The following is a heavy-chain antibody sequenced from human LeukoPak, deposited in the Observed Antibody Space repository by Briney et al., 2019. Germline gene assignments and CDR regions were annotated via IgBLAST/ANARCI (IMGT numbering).Heavy chain of an antibody. J-gene: IGHJ5*02. CDR3: ARSGSRRPYNWFDP. CDR1: GGSISSSSYY. D-gene: IGHD6-13*01. CDR2: IYYSGST. V-gene: IGHV4-39*07. Sequence: PSETLSLTCTVSGGSISSSSYYWGWIRQPPGKGLEWIGSIYYSGSTYYNPSLKSRVTISVDTSKNQFSLKLSSVTAADTAVYYCARSGSRRPYNWFDPWGQGTLVTVSS.